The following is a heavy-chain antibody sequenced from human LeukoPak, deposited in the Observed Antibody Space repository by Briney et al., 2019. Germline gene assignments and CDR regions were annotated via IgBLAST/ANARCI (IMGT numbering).Heavy chain of an antibody. D-gene: IGHD2-2*01. V-gene: IGHV3-33*01. Sequence: AGGSLRLSCEASRFTFRSYGMHWVRQDPGKGLEWVAGIWYDGSSKFYADSVKGRFIISRDNSKNTLYLHMNSLRAEDTAVYYCARHQPGEDWYFDLWGRGTLVTVSS. CDR3: ARHQPGEDWYFDL. CDR2: IWYDGSSK. CDR1: RFTFRSYG. J-gene: IGHJ2*01.